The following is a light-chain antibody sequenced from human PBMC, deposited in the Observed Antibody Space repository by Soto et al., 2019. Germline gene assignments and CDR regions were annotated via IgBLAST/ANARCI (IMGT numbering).Light chain of an antibody. CDR1: QTISSW. CDR3: QQYNRYSEA. CDR2: KAS. V-gene: IGKV1-5*03. Sequence: DIQMTQSPSPLSGSVGDRVTITCRARQTISSWLAWYQQKPGKAPKLLIYKASTLKSGVPSRFSGSGSGTEFTLTIRSLQHDDFETYFCQQYNRYSEAFGQGTKVDIX. J-gene: IGKJ1*01.